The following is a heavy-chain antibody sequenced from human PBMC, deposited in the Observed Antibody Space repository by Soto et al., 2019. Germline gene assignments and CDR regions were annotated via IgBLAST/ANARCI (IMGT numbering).Heavy chain of an antibody. CDR2: ISGSGGST. CDR1: GFTFSSYA. D-gene: IGHD7-27*01. J-gene: IGHJ2*01. V-gene: IGHV3-23*01. Sequence: EVQLLESGGGLVQPGGSLGLSCAASGFTFSSYAMSWVRQAPGKGLEWVSAISGSGGSTYYADSVKGRFTISRDNSKNTLYLQMNSLRAEDTAVYYCAKRNWGGWYFDLWGRGTLVTVSS. CDR3: AKRNWGGWYFDL.